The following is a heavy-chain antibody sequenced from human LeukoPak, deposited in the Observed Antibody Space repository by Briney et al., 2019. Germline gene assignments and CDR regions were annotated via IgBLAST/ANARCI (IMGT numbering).Heavy chain of an antibody. CDR3: ARGYCTGGSCQGAKFDP. J-gene: IGHJ5*02. CDR2: IFHSGST. V-gene: IGHV4-38-2*02. Sequence: LSATLSLTCTVSGYSIISGYYWGWIRQPPGKGLEWIGSIFHSGSTYYNPSLKSRVTISLDTSKNQFSLKLNSVTAADTAVYYCARGYCTGGSCQGAKFDPWGQGTLVTVSS. CDR1: GYSIISGYY. D-gene: IGHD2-15*01.